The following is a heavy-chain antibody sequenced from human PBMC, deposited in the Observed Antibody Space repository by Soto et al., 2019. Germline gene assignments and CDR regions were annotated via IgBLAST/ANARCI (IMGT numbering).Heavy chain of an antibody. D-gene: IGHD1-1*01. V-gene: IGHV3-23*01. CDR2: ISDGGDRI. J-gene: IGHJ4*02. CDR3: VILDLGKSDY. CDR1: GFSFSSNS. Sequence: GGSLRLSCATSGFSFSSNSMSWVRQSPGKGLEWVSAISDGGDRIYYVDSVKGRFTISRDNSKNKLYLQMDSLRAEDTAVYHCVILDLGKSDYWGQGILVTVSS.